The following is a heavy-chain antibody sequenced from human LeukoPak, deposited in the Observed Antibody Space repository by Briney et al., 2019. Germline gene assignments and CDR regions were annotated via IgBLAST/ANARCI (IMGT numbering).Heavy chain of an antibody. D-gene: IGHD3-22*01. CDR1: GGSISSGSYY. J-gene: IGHJ4*02. Sequence: PSETLSLTCTVTGGSISSGSYYWGWIRQPPGKGLEWIGSSHYSGNTYHNPSLESRVTISVDSSKNQLSLKLSSVTAADTAVYYCARLYDSSAFYPFDYWGQGTLVTVSS. V-gene: IGHV4-39*01. CDR3: ARLYDSSAFYPFDY. CDR2: SHYSGNT.